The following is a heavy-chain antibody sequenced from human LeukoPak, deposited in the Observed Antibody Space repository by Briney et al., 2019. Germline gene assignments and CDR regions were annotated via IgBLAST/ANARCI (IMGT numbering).Heavy chain of an antibody. J-gene: IGHJ4*02. V-gene: IGHV3-23*01. D-gene: IGHD1-26*01. CDR2: IEKNAGGA. Sequence: RGSLRLSCAASGFTFSDFAMSWVRLAPGKGLEWVSSIEKNAGGAYYADSVKGRFTVSRDNSKNTLYLQMSSLRVEDTALYYCAKQEGALIENWCFDHWGLGTLVTVSS. CDR1: GFTFSDFA. CDR3: AKQEGALIENWCFDH.